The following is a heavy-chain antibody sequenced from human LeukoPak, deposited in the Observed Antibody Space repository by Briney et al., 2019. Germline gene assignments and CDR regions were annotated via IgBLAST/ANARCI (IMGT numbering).Heavy chain of an antibody. CDR3: AKTVVPAATYYFDY. V-gene: IGHV3-30-3*02. J-gene: IGHJ4*02. D-gene: IGHD2-2*01. CDR1: GLTLSSYR. Sequence: GGSLRLSCAASGLTLSSYRMHWVRQAPGKGLEWAAVISYDGNNKYYADSVKGRFTISRDNSKNTLFLQMNSLRAEDTAVYYCAKTVVPAATYYFDYWGQGTLVTVSS. CDR2: ISYDGNNK.